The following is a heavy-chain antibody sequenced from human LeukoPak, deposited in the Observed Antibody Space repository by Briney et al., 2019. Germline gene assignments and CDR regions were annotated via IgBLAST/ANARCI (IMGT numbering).Heavy chain of an antibody. V-gene: IGHV3-23*01. Sequence: AGGSLRLSCAASGFTFSSYAMSWVRQAPGKGLEWVSAISGSGGSTYYADSVKGRFTISRDNSKNTLYLQMNSLRAEDTAVYYCAKSHNDHGDYYFDYWGQGTLVTVSS. CDR1: GFTFSSYA. D-gene: IGHD4-17*01. J-gene: IGHJ4*02. CDR3: AKSHNDHGDYYFDY. CDR2: ISGSGGST.